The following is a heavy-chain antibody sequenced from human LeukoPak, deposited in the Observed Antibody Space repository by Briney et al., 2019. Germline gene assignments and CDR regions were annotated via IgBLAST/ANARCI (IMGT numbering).Heavy chain of an antibody. D-gene: IGHD6-13*01. CDR1: GGSISSYY. Sequence: PSETLSLTCTVSGGSISSYYWSWIQQPPGKGLERIGYIYYSGSTNYNPSLKSRVTISVDTSKNQFSLKLSSVTAADTAVYYCAREVAAAVGNWFDPWGQGTLVTVSS. CDR3: AREVAAAVGNWFDP. J-gene: IGHJ5*02. V-gene: IGHV4-59*01. CDR2: IYYSGST.